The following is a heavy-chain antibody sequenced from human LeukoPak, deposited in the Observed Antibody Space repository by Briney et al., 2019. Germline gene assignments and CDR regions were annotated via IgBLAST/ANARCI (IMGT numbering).Heavy chain of an antibody. D-gene: IGHD3-22*01. Sequence: PGGSLRLSCAASGFTFSSYSMNWVRQAPGKGLEWVSSISSRSSYIYNAESVKGRFTISRDNAKNSLYLQMNSLRAEDTAVYYCTRDRDDDSSGSIDDAFDIWGQGTMLTVSS. CDR3: TRDRDDDSSGSIDDAFDI. CDR1: GFTFSSYS. V-gene: IGHV3-21*01. J-gene: IGHJ3*02. CDR2: ISSRSSYI.